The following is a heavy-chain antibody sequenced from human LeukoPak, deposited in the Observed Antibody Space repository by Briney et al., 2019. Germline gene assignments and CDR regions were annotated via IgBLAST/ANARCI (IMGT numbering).Heavy chain of an antibody. D-gene: IGHD3-10*01. CDR1: GGSFTTHF. CDR2: IYPSGNT. V-gene: IGHV4-4*07. Sequence: SETLSLTCSISGGSFTTHFWSWVRQPAGKGLEWIGRIYPSGNTNYNPSLKSRLNLSVDASKTQFSLRLSSVTAADTAVYYCAREDSGSYYNYYYFYMDVWGKGTTVTISS. J-gene: IGHJ6*03. CDR3: AREDSGSYYNYYYFYMDV.